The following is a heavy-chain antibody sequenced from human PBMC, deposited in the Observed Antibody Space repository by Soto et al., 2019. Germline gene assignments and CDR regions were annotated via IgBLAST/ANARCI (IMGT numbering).Heavy chain of an antibody. CDR3: ARIQLGYEAFDI. V-gene: IGHV3-7*01. CDR2: IRQDGSEK. D-gene: IGHD6-6*01. J-gene: IGHJ3*02. Sequence: GGSLRLSCTASGFSFETYWMSWVRQAPGKGLEWVATIRQDGSEKHYVNSVRGRFIISRDNAEMSLSLQMNSLRVEDATVYYCARIQLGYEAFDIWGQGTMVTVSS. CDR1: GFSFETYW.